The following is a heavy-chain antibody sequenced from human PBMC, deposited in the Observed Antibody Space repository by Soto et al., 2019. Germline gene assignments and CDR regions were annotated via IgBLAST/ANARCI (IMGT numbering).Heavy chain of an antibody. CDR2: VYYNGFT. Sequence: SEILSLTCTVSGGSIIDTNYYWGWIRQPPGKGLEWIGNVYYNGFTYYNPSLKSRVTMFVDTSKNHFSLKMTSVTAADTAVYYCARQDDFWSGSNWFDPWGQGTLVTVSS. D-gene: IGHD3-3*01. CDR3: ARQDDFWSGSNWFDP. CDR1: GGSIIDTNYY. V-gene: IGHV4-39*01. J-gene: IGHJ5*02.